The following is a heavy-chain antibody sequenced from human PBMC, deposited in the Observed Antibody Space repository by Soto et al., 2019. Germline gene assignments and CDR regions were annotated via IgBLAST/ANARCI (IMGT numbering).Heavy chain of an antibody. J-gene: IGHJ3*02. CDR3: ARTYSSSSQHAFDI. Sequence: SVKVSCKASGGTFSSYAISWVRQAPGQGLEWMGRIIPILGIANYAQKFQGRVTITADKSTSTAYMELSSLRSEDTAVYYCARTYSSSSQHAFDIWGQGTMVTVSS. D-gene: IGHD6-6*01. CDR1: GGTFSSYA. V-gene: IGHV1-69*04. CDR2: IIPILGIA.